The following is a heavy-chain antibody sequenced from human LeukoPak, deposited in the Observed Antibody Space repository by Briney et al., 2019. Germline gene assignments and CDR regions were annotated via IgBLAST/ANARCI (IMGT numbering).Heavy chain of an antibody. CDR3: ARDRLGQEFGAYMDV. V-gene: IGHV1-2*02. D-gene: IGHD3-16*01. CDR2: IDPNSGGT. Sequence: ASVKVSCKASGYTFTGYYMHWVRQAPGQGLEWMGWIDPNSGGTNYAQKFQGRVTMTRDTSISTAYMELSRLRSDDTAVYYCARDRLGQEFGAYMDVWGKGTTVTVSS. J-gene: IGHJ6*03. CDR1: GYTFTGYY.